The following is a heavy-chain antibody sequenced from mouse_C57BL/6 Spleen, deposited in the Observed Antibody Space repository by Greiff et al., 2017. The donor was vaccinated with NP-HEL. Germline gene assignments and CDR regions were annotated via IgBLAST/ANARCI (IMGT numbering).Heavy chain of an antibody. CDR3: TRRGLLRDYFDY. V-gene: IGHV5-9-1*02. D-gene: IGHD1-1*01. CDR2: ISSGGDYI. Sequence: EVKLMESGEGLVKPGGSLKLSCAASGFTFSSYAMSWVRQTPEKRLEWVAYISSGGDYIYYAETVKGRFTITRDNARNTLYLQMSSLQSEDTAVFYCTRRGLLRDYFDYWGQGTTLTVSS. J-gene: IGHJ2*01. CDR1: GFTFSSYA.